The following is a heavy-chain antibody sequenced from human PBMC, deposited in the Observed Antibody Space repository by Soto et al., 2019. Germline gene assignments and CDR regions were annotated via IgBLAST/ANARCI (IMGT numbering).Heavy chain of an antibody. Sequence: GGSLRLSCAASGFTFSTYGMNWVRQAPGQGLEWLSSISDSGHYIYYADSVKGRFTISRDNAKNSLFLQMNSLRGEDTAVYYCARSGLALPYSASHWFDPWGHGTRGTSPQ. CDR3: ARSGLALPYSASHWFDP. D-gene: IGHD3-22*01. CDR2: ISDSGHYI. V-gene: IGHV3-21*01. CDR1: GFTFSTYG. J-gene: IGHJ5*02.